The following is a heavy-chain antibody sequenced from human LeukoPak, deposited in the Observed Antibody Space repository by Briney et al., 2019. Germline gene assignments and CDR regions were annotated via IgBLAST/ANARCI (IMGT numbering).Heavy chain of an antibody. CDR3: ARARGGWSSYAFDI. V-gene: IGHV4-59*10. J-gene: IGHJ3*02. D-gene: IGHD3-10*01. CDR2: IYTSGST. Sequence: SETLSLTCAVYGGSFSGYYWSWIRQPAGKGLEWIGRIYTSGSTNYNPSLKSRVTMSVDTSKNQFSLKLSSVTAADTAVYYCARARGGWSSYAFDIWGQGTMVTVSS. CDR1: GGSFSGYY.